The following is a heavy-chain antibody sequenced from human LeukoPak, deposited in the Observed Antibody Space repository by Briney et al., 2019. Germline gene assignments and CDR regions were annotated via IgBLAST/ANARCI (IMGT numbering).Heavy chain of an antibody. V-gene: IGHV3-74*01. CDR3: ARAKFVFGELEYYYYYMAV. CDR2: INSDGSST. CDR1: GFTFSSYW. J-gene: IGHJ6*03. Sequence: GGSLRLSCAASGFTFSSYWMHWVRQAPGKGLVWVSRINSDGSSTSYADSVKGRSTISRDNAKNTLYLQMNSLRAEDTAVYYCARAKFVFGELEYYYYYMAVWGKGTTVTVSS. D-gene: IGHD3-10*02.